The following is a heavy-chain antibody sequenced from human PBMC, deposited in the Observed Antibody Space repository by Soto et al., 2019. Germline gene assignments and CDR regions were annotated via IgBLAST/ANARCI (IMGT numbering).Heavy chain of an antibody. CDR1: PVLFRVPP. Sequence: LPLPFVFYPVLFRVPPCSTTRLPPVHGLEWIGEINHSGSTNYNPSLKSRVTISVDTSKNQFSLKLSSVTAADTAVYYCARGSFIVVVVAARTGWFDPWGQGTLVTV. V-gene: IGHV4-34*01. J-gene: IGHJ5*02. CDR3: ARGSFIVVVVAARTGWFDP. D-gene: IGHD2-15*01. CDR2: INHSGST.